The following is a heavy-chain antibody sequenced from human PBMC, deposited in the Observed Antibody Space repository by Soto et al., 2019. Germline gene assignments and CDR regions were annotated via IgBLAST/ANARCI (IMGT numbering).Heavy chain of an antibody. Sequence: PSETLSLTCTVSGGSISSSSYYWGWIRQPPGKGLEWIGSIYYSGSTNYNPSLKSRVTISVDTSKNQFSLKLSSVTAADTAVYYCARHPYDILTGSPLAPGYYYYMDVWGKGTTVTVSS. CDR3: ARHPYDILTGSPLAPGYYYYMDV. D-gene: IGHD3-9*01. V-gene: IGHV4-39*01. J-gene: IGHJ6*03. CDR1: GGSISSSSYY. CDR2: IYYSGST.